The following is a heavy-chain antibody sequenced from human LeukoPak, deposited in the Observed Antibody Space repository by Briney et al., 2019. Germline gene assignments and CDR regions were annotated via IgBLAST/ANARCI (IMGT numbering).Heavy chain of an antibody. CDR1: GGSISSSSYY. V-gene: IGHV4-39*07. D-gene: IGHD6-19*01. Sequence: SETLSLTCTVSGGSISSSSYYWGWIRQPPGKGLEWIGSIYYSGSTYYNPSLKSRVTISVDTSKNQFSLKLRSVTAADTAVYYCARVVAGTRYFQHWGQGTLVTVSS. CDR2: IYYSGST. CDR3: ARVVAGTRYFQH. J-gene: IGHJ1*01.